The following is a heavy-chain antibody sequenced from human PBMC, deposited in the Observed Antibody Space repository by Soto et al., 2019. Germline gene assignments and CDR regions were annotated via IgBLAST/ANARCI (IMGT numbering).Heavy chain of an antibody. D-gene: IGHD1-26*01. CDR2: INSDGSST. CDR3: ARGYSGPPDYDY. Sequence: GGSLRLSCAASGFTFSSYWMHWVRQAPGKGLAWVSRINSDGSSTSYADSVKGRFTISRDNAKNTLYLQMNSLRAEDTAVYYCARGYSGPPDYDYWGQGTLVTVS. CDR1: GFTFSSYW. J-gene: IGHJ4*02. V-gene: IGHV3-74*01.